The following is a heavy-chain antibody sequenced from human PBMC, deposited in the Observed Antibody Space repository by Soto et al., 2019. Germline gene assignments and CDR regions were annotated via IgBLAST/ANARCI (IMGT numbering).Heavy chain of an antibody. D-gene: IGHD5-12*01. CDR2: IIPIFGTA. J-gene: IGHJ4*02. CDR1: GGTFSSYA. CDR3: ARGTRWVRFEGGYFDY. V-gene: IGHV1-69*06. Sequence: QVQLVQSGAEVKKPGSSVKVSCKASGGTFSSYAISWVRQAPGQGLEWMGGIIPIFGTANYAQKFQGRVTITADKSTSTAYMELSSLRSEDTAVYYCARGTRWVRFEGGYFDYWGQGTLVTVSS.